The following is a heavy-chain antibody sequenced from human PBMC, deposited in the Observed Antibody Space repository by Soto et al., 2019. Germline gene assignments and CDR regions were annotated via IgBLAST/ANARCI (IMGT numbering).Heavy chain of an antibody. J-gene: IGHJ4*02. CDR1: GGSISSGGYY. Sequence: PSETLSLTCTVSGGSISSGGYYWSWIRQHPGKGLEWIGYIYYSGSTYYNPSLKSRVTISVDTSKNQFSLKLSSVTAADTAVYYCARSRATANVLIDYWGQGTLVTVSS. V-gene: IGHV4-31*03. CDR3: ARSRATANVLIDY. D-gene: IGHD3-10*02. CDR2: IYYSGST.